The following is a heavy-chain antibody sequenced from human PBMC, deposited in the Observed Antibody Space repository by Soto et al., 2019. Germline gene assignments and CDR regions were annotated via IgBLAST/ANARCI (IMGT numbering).Heavy chain of an antibody. CDR1: GYTFTSYG. Sequence: QVQLVQSGAEVKKPGASVKVSCKASGYTFTSYGISWVRQAPGQGLEWMGWISAYNGNTNYAQKLQGRVNMTTDASTSTAYMELRSLRSDDTAVYYCARDCPYYDFWSGYLASAAWLMDVWGKGTTVTVSS. CDR2: ISAYNGNT. D-gene: IGHD3-3*01. V-gene: IGHV1-18*01. J-gene: IGHJ6*03. CDR3: ARDCPYYDFWSGYLASAAWLMDV.